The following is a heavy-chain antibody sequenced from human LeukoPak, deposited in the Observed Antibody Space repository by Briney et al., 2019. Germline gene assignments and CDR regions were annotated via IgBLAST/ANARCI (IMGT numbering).Heavy chain of an antibody. J-gene: IGHJ3*02. Sequence: ASVKVSCKASRYTFTGYYMHWVRQAPGQGLEWMGIINPSGGTTIYAQRFQGRVTMTRDTSTSTVYMELSSLKYEDTAVYYCARQRGGQYEDGFDIWGQRTMVTVSS. V-gene: IGHV1-46*01. D-gene: IGHD2-8*01. CDR2: INPSGGTT. CDR3: ARQRGGQYEDGFDI. CDR1: RYTFTGYY.